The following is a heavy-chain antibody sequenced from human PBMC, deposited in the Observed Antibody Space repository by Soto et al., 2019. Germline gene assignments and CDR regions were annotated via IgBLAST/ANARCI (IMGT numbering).Heavy chain of an antibody. Sequence: QLQLQESGPGLVKPSETLSLTCTVSGGSISSSSYYWGWIRQPPGKGLEWIGSIYYSGSTYYNPSLKSRVTISVDTSKNQFSLKLSSVTAADTAVYYCARLMKVPLRSRVGYFDYWGQGTLVTVSS. CDR1: GGSISSSSYY. CDR3: ARLMKVPLRSRVGYFDY. J-gene: IGHJ4*02. D-gene: IGHD4-17*01. CDR2: IYYSGST. V-gene: IGHV4-39*01.